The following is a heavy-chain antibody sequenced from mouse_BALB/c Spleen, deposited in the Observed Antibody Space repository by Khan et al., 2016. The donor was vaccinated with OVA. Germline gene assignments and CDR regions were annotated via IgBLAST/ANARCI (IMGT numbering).Heavy chain of an antibody. V-gene: IGHV1S81*02. J-gene: IGHJ2*01. CDR1: GYTLTSYW. Sequence: QVQLQQSGAELVNPGASVNLSCKASGYTLTSYWMHWVKQRPGQGLEWIGEINPSNGRTNYNEKFKSKATLTVDKSSSTAYMQLSSPTSEDSAVYSCARLLINFDYWGQGTTLTVSS. D-gene: IGHD1-2*01. CDR3: ARLLINFDY. CDR2: INPSNGRT.